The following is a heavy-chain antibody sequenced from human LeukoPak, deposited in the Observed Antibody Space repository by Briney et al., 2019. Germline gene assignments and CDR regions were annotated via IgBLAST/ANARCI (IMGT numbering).Heavy chain of an antibody. CDR1: GGSISSYY. CDR3: AREAYYYDSSGQNTLGY. V-gene: IGHV4-4*07. Sequence: SETLSLTCTVSGGSISSYYWSWIRQPAGKGLEWIGRIYTSGSTNYNPSLKSRVTMSVDTSKNQFSLKLSSVTAADTAVYYCAREAYYYDSSGQNTLGYWGQGTLVTVSS. CDR2: IYTSGST. D-gene: IGHD3-22*01. J-gene: IGHJ4*02.